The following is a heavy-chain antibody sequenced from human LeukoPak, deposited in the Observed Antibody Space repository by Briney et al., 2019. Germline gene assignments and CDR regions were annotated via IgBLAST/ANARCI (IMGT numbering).Heavy chain of an antibody. Sequence: PSETLSLTCTASGGSISSYYWSWIRQPPGKGLEWIGYIYYSGSTNYNPSLKSRVTISVDTSKNQFSLKLSSVTAADTAVYYCAKHSSGYYSPDAFDIWGQGTMVTASS. J-gene: IGHJ3*02. V-gene: IGHV4-59*08. D-gene: IGHD3-22*01. CDR2: IYYSGST. CDR1: GGSISSYY. CDR3: AKHSSGYYSPDAFDI.